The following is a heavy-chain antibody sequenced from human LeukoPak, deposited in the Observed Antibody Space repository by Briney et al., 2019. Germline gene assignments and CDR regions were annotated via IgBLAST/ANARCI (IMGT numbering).Heavy chain of an antibody. CDR3: ARDQRVTGRPDIDY. D-gene: IGHD6-6*01. V-gene: IGHV3-74*03. CDR2: ISSDGSST. CDR1: GFTFRNHW. Sequence: GGSLRLSCAASGFTFRNHWMHWVRQTPGKGLVWVSRISSDGSSTTYADSVRGRFTISRDNAKNTLYLQMNNLRAEDTAMYYCARDQRVTGRPDIDYWGQGTLVIVSS. J-gene: IGHJ4*02.